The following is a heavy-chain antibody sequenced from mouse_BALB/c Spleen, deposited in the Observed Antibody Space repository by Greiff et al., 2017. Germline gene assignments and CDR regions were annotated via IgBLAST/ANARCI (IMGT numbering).Heavy chain of an antibody. Sequence: EVKVEESGGGLVQPGGSRKLSCAASGFTFSSFGMHWVRQAPEKGLEWVAYISSGSSTIYYADTVKGRFTISRDNPKNTLFLQMTSLRSEDTAMYYCARSRGEYYAMDYWGQGTSVTVSS. V-gene: IGHV5-17*02. J-gene: IGHJ4*01. CDR2: ISSGSSTI. CDR3: ARSRGEYYAMDY. CDR1: GFTFSSFG.